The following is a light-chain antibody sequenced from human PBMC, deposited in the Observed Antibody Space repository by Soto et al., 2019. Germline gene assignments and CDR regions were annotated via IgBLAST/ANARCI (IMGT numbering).Light chain of an antibody. Sequence: QSVLTQPPSASGTPGQRVTISCSGSSSNIGSNYVYWYQQLPGTAPKLLIYSNNHRPSGGPDRFSGSKSGTSASLAISGLRSEDEDDYYCAAWDDSLSGYVFGTGTKLTVL. CDR2: SNN. J-gene: IGLJ1*01. V-gene: IGLV1-47*02. CDR1: SSNIGSNY. CDR3: AAWDDSLSGYV.